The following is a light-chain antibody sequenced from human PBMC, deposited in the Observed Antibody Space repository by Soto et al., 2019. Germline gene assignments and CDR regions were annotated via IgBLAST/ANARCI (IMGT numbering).Light chain of an antibody. Sequence: NLMLTQPHSVSESPGNSVTIFCPRSGGSIATNFVQWYQQRPGSAPTTVIYEDNQRSSGVPDRFSGSLDASSNSASLPISGLRNQDAAYYYCQSSENTYVVFRGGT. CDR3: QSSENTYVV. CDR2: EDN. J-gene: IGLJ2*01. V-gene: IGLV6-57*03. CDR1: GGSIATNF.